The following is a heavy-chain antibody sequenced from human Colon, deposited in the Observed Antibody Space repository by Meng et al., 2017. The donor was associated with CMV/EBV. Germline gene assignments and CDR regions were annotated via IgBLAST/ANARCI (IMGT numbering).Heavy chain of an antibody. V-gene: IGHV3-21*01. CDR1: GFSFGRYS. Sequence: GGSLRLSCAASGFSFGRYSMNWLRQAPGKGLEWVSSISSTSSAIYYPDSVKGRFTISSDNAKNALSLEMNSLRAEDTAVYYCTRDRLEGDYSGPGYWGQGTLVTVSS. CDR3: TRDRLEGDYSGPGY. J-gene: IGHJ4*02. D-gene: IGHD1-1*01. CDR2: ISSTSSAI.